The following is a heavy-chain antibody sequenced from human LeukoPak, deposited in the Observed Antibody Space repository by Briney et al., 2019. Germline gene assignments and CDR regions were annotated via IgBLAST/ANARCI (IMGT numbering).Heavy chain of an antibody. J-gene: IGHJ1*01. CDR2: ISYDGSNK. D-gene: IGHD3-3*01. Sequence: GGSLRLSCAASGFTFSSYGMHWVRQAPGKGLEWVAVISYDGSNKYYADSVKGRFTISRDNSKNTLYLQMNSLRAEDTAVYYCAKDGYYTSQHWGQGTLATVSS. CDR1: GFTFSSYG. V-gene: IGHV3-30*18. CDR3: AKDGYYTSQH.